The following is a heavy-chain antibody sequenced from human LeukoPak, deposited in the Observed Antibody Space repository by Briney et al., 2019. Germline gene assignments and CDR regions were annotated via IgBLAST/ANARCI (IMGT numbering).Heavy chain of an antibody. CDR2: IYTSGST. Sequence: SETLSLTCIVSGGSISSSSYYWSWIRQPAGKGLEWIGRIYTSGSTNYNPSLKSRVTIPVDTSKNQFSLKLSSVTAADTAVYYCARGDSSSWNPYYYYMDVWGKGTTVTVSS. CDR3: ARGDSSSWNPYYYYMDV. V-gene: IGHV4-61*02. J-gene: IGHJ6*03. CDR1: GGSISSSSYY. D-gene: IGHD6-13*01.